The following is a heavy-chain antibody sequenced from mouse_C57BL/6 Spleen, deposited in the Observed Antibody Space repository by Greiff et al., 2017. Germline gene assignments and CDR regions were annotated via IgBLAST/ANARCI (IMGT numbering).Heavy chain of an antibody. Sequence: VQLQQPGAELVMPGASVKLSCQASGYPFTSYWMHWVKQRPGQGLEWIGEIDPSDSYNNYNQKFKGKSTLTLDKSSSTAYMQLSSLTSEDSAVYYCARVGYGSSSFDDWGQGTTLTVSS. CDR3: ARVGYGSSSFDD. V-gene: IGHV1-69*01. CDR2: IDPSDSYN. CDR1: GYPFTSYW. D-gene: IGHD1-1*01. J-gene: IGHJ2*01.